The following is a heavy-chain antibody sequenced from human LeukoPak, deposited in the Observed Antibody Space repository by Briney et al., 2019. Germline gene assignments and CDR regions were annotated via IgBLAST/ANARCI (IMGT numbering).Heavy chain of an antibody. D-gene: IGHD3-22*01. J-gene: IGHJ4*02. Sequence: PSETLSLTCAVSGYSINSGYCWGWIRQPPGKGLEWIGGIDHSGNTHYNPSLKNRVTISVDTSKNDFSLKLSSVTATDTDVYYCARVPHSVEGSMKAVFIHYFDYWGQGSLVTVSS. CDR3: ARVPHSVEGSMKAVFIHYFDY. V-gene: IGHV4-38-2*01. CDR1: GYSINSGYC. CDR2: IDHSGNT.